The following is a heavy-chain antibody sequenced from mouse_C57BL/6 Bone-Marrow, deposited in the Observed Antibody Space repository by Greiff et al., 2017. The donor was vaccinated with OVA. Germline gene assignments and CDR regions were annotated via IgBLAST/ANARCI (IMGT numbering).Heavy chain of an antibody. J-gene: IGHJ1*03. D-gene: IGHD1-1*01. V-gene: IGHV1-26*01. CDR1: GYTFTDYY. CDR2: INPNNGGT. CDR3: AIYYGSSYRYFDV. Sequence: VQLQQSGPELVKPGASVKISCKASGYTFTDYYMNWVKQSHGKSLEWIGDINPNNGGTSYNQKFKGKATLTVDKSSSTAYMELRSLTSEDSAVYYCAIYYGSSYRYFDVWGTGTTVTVTA.